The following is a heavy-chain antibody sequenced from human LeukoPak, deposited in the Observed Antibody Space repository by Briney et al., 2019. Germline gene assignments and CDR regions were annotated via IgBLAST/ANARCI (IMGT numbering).Heavy chain of an antibody. D-gene: IGHD6-13*01. J-gene: IGHJ4*02. V-gene: IGHV4-59*01. Sequence: SETLSLTCTVSGGSISSYYWSWIRQPPGKGLEWIGYIYYSGSTNYNPSLKSRVTISVDTSKNQFSLKLSSVTAADTAVYCCARDSIAAPYFDYWGQGTLVTVSS. CDR3: ARDSIAAPYFDY. CDR1: GGSISSYY. CDR2: IYYSGST.